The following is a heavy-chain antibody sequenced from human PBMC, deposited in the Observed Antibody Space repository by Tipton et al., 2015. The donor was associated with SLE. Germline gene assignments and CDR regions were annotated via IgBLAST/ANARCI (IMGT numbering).Heavy chain of an antibody. CDR1: GFTFSTYA. CDR2: ISGSGGRT. J-gene: IGHJ4*03. Sequence: SLRLSCAASGFTFSTYAMSWVRQAPGKGLEWVSGISGSGGRTYYADSVKGRFTISRDNPKNTVYLQMNSLRAEDTAVYYCAKDRLEAGLLDYWGQGTTVTVSS. CDR3: AKDRLEAGLLDY. V-gene: IGHV3-23*01. D-gene: IGHD6-19*01.